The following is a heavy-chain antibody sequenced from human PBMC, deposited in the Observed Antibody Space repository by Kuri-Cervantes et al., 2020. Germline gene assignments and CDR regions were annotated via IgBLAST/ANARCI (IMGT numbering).Heavy chain of an antibody. Sequence: SVKVSCKASGGTFSSYAISWVRQAPGQGLEWMGGIIPIFGTANYAQKFQGRVTITADESTSTAYMELSSLRSEEPAVYYCARGPLGPRKQGFDYWGQGTLVTVSS. CDR1: GGTFSSYA. CDR3: ARGPLGPRKQGFDY. D-gene: IGHD1/OR15-1a*01. CDR2: IIPIFGTA. V-gene: IGHV1-69*13. J-gene: IGHJ4*02.